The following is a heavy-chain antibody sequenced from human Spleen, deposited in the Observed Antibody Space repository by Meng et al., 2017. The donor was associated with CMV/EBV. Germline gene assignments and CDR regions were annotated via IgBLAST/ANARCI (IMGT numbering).Heavy chain of an antibody. CDR2: ISGSSTYI. CDR3: ARAPTTQRWEIDY. CDR1: AFTFSSYS. Sequence: GESLKISCAASAFTFSSYSMNWVRQAPGKGLEWVSSISGSSTYIYYADSVKGRFTISRDNAKNSLYLQMNSLRAEDTAVYYCARAPTTQRWEIDYWGQGTLVTVSS. D-gene: IGHD1-26*01. J-gene: IGHJ4*02. V-gene: IGHV3-21*01.